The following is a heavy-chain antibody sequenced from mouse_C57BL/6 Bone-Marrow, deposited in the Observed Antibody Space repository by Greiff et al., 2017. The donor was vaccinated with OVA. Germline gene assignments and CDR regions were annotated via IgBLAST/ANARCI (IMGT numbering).Heavy chain of an antibody. CDR1: GYAFTNYL. Sequence: QVQLQQSGAELVRPGTSVKVSCKASGYAFTNYLIEWVKQRPGQGLEWIGVINPGSGGTNYNEKFKGKATLTADKSSSTAYMQLSSLTSEDSAVYVCARSDGRRVWLAYWGQGTLVTVSA. CDR2: INPGSGGT. CDR3: ARSDGRRVWLAY. J-gene: IGHJ3*01. D-gene: IGHD2-3*01. V-gene: IGHV1-54*01.